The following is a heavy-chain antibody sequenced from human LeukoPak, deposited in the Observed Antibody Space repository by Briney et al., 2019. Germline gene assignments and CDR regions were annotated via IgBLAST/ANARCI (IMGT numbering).Heavy chain of an antibody. J-gene: IGHJ6*03. V-gene: IGHV1-8*02. CDR1: GGTFSSYA. D-gene: IGHD3-3*01. Sequence: ASVKVSCKASGGTFSSYAISWVRQAPGQGLEWMGWMNPNSGNTGYAQKFQGRVTMTRNTSISTAYMELSSLRSEDTAVYYCARGLGVASLLRFLEWKNYYMDVWGKGTTVTVSS. CDR2: MNPNSGNT. CDR3: ARGLGVASLLRFLEWKNYYMDV.